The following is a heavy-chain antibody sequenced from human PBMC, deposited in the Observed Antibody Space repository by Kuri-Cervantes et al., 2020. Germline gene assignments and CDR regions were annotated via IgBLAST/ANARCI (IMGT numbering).Heavy chain of an antibody. CDR1: GFTFSSYE. Sequence: GGSLRLSCAASGFTFSSYEMNWVRQAPGKGLEWVSYISSSGSTIYYADSVKGRFTISRDNAKNSLYLQMNSLRAEDTAVYYCARDLEGYSNYVPSHFDYWGQGTLVTVSS. CDR3: ARDLEGYSNYVPSHFDY. V-gene: IGHV3-48*03. CDR2: ISSSGSTI. D-gene: IGHD4-11*01. J-gene: IGHJ4*02.